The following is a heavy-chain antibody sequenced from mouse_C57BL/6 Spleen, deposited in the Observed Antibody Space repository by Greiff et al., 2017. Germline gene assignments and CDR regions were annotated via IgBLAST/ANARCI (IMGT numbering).Heavy chain of an antibody. CDR1: GYSITSGYY. Sequence: EVQLQESGPGLVKPSQSLSLTCSVTGYSITSGYYWNWIRQFPGNKLEWMGYISYDGSNNYNPSLKNRISITRDTSKNQFFLKLNSVTTEDTATYYCARPLYYSNYEDWYFDVWGTGTTVTVSS. V-gene: IGHV3-6*01. CDR2: ISYDGSN. D-gene: IGHD2-5*01. CDR3: ARPLYYSNYEDWYFDV. J-gene: IGHJ1*03.